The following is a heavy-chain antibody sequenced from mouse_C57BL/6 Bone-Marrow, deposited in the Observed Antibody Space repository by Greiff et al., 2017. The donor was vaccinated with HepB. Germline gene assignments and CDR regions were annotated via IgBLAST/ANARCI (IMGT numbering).Heavy chain of an antibody. J-gene: IGHJ2*01. D-gene: IGHD1-1*01. Sequence: QVQLQQSGAELVRPGTSVKVSCKASGYAFTNYLIEWVKQRPGQGLEWIGVINPGSGGTNYNEKFKGKATLTADKSSSTAYMQLSSLTSEDSAVYFCARGASYYGSSYFDYWGQGTTLTVSS. CDR3: ARGASYYGSSYFDY. CDR2: INPGSGGT. V-gene: IGHV1-54*01. CDR1: GYAFTNYL.